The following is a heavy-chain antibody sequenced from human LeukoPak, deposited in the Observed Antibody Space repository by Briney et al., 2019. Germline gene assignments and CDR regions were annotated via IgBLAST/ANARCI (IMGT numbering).Heavy chain of an antibody. V-gene: IGHV4-4*02. D-gene: IGHD6-19*01. CDR1: GASISSSNW. J-gene: IGHJ6*02. Sequence: PSETLSLTCAVSGASISSSNWWSWIRQPPGKGLEWIGEIYHTGSTNYNPSLKSRVTISVDNSKNQFSLKLSSVTAADTAVYYCARAVHPQRMAVKDEYGMDVWGQGTTVTVSS. CDR3: ARAVHPQRMAVKDEYGMDV. CDR2: IYHTGST.